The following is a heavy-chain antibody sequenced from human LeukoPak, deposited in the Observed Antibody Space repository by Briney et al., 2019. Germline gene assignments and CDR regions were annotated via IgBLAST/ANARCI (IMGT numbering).Heavy chain of an antibody. D-gene: IGHD6-19*01. Sequence: PSETLSLTCTVSGGSISSYYWSWIRQPAGKGLEWIGRIYTSGSTNYNPSLKSRVTMSVDTSKNQFSLKLSSVTAADTAVYYCARAPRSSGWAPWDYWGQGTLVTVSS. V-gene: IGHV4-4*07. J-gene: IGHJ4*02. CDR2: IYTSGST. CDR1: GGSISSYY. CDR3: ARAPRSSGWAPWDY.